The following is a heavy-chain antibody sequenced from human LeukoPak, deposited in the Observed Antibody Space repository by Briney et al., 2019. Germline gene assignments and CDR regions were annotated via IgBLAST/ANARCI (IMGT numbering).Heavy chain of an antibody. D-gene: IGHD6-19*01. V-gene: IGHV3-23*01. CDR3: ATDLDRRKDSSGWYKGVDYFDY. J-gene: IGHJ4*02. Sequence: PGGSLRLSCAASGFTFSSYAMSWVRQAPGKGLEWVSAISGSGGSTYYADSVKGRFTISRDNSKNTLYLQMNSLRAEDTAVYYCATDLDRRKDSSGWYKGVDYFDYWGQGTLVTVSS. CDR1: GFTFSSYA. CDR2: ISGSGGST.